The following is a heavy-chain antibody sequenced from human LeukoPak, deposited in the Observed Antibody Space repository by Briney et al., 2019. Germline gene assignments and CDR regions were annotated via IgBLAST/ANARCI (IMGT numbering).Heavy chain of an antibody. J-gene: IGHJ4*02. Sequence: ASVKVSCKTSGYTFTAYNMHWVRQAPGQGLEWMGWINPNSGDTTYAQKFQDRVTMTRETSISTAYMELSGLRSDDTAVYYCAPATMTFDYWGQGTLVTVS. CDR1: GYTFTAYN. CDR3: APATMTFDY. D-gene: IGHD5-24*01. CDR2: INPNSGDT. V-gene: IGHV1-2*02.